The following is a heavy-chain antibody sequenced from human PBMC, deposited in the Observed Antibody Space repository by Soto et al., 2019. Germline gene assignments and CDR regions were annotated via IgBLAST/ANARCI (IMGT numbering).Heavy chain of an antibody. D-gene: IGHD4-17*01. CDR1: GFTFSSYG. CDR3: AKDAGYGDPLPLGN. V-gene: IGHV3-30*18. Sequence: QVQLVESGGGVVQPGRSLRLSCAASGFTFSSYGMHWVRQAPGKGLVWVAVISYDGSNKYYADSVKGRFTISRHNSKNTLYLQMNSLSPEDTAVYYCAKDAGYGDPLPLGNLGQGTVVTVSS. CDR2: ISYDGSNK. J-gene: IGHJ4*02.